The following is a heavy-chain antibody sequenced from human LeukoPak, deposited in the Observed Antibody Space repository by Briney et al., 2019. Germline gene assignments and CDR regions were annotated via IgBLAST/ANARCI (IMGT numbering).Heavy chain of an antibody. V-gene: IGHV4-59*08. CDR2: IYYSGST. J-gene: IGHJ6*02. D-gene: IGHD6-19*01. CDR1: GGSISSYY. CDR3: ARHEGVAGGRDYYYYGLDV. Sequence: SSETLSLTCTVSGGSISSYYWSWIRQPPGKGLEWIGYIYYSGSTNYNPSLTSRVTISVDTSRNQFSLKLNSVTAADTAVYYCARHEGVAGGRDYYYYGLDVWGQGTTVTVSS.